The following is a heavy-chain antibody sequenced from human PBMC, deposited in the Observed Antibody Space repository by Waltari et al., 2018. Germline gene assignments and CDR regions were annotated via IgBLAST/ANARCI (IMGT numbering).Heavy chain of an antibody. Sequence: EVQLVESGGGLVQPGGSLRLSCAASGFTFSSYWMHWVRQAPGKGLVGVSRMNSDGSSTSYADSVKGRFTISRDNAKNTLYLQMNSLRAEETAVYYCARDSRSRGWFAPWGQGTLVTVSS. CDR3: ARDSRSRGWFAP. V-gene: IGHV3-74*01. J-gene: IGHJ5*02. D-gene: IGHD2-2*01. CDR2: MNSDGSST. CDR1: GFTFSSYW.